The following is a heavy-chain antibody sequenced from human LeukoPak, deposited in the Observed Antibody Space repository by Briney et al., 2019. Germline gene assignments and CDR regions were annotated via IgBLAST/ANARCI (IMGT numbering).Heavy chain of an antibody. V-gene: IGHV1-69*13. CDR3: ARGPSGRYNWFDP. Sequence: GASVKVSCKASGGTFTSYAISWVRHAPGQGLEWMGGIIPIFGTANYAQKFQGRVTITADESTSTAYMELRSLRSDDTAVYYCARGPSGRYNWFDPWGQGTLVTVSS. J-gene: IGHJ5*02. CDR2: IIPIFGTA. D-gene: IGHD6-25*01. CDR1: GGTFTSYA.